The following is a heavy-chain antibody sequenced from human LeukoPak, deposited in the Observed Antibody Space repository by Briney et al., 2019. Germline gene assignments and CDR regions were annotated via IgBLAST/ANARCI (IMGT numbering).Heavy chain of an antibody. D-gene: IGHD2-8*02. CDR1: GFTFSTFA. CDR3: ATYRQVLLPFES. CDR2: IFPSGGEI. V-gene: IGHV3-23*01. Sequence: GGSLRLSCAASGFTFSTFAMIWVRQPPRKGLEWVSSIFPSGGEIHYADSVRGRFTISRDNSKSTLSLQMNSLRAEDTAIYYCATYRQVLLPFESWGQGTLVTVSS. J-gene: IGHJ4*02.